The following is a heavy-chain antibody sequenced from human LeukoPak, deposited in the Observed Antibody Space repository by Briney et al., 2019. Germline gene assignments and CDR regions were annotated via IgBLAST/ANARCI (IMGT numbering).Heavy chain of an antibody. D-gene: IGHD2-15*01. J-gene: IGHJ4*02. CDR2: ISYDGSNK. CDR1: GFTFSSYA. V-gene: IGHV3-30-3*01. Sequence: PGGSLRLSCAASGFTFSSYAMHWVRQAPGKGLEWVAVISYDGSNKYYADSVKGRFTISRDNSKNTLYLQMNSLRAEDTAVYYCAKDGEIVGDYWGQGTLVTVSS. CDR3: AKDGEIVGDY.